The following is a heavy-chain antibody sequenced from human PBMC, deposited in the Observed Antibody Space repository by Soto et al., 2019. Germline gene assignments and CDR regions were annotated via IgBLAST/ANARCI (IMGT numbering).Heavy chain of an antibody. V-gene: IGHV1-69*06. Sequence: GAAGKVSCKASGGTFSSYAISWVRQAPGQGLEWMGGIIPIFGTANYEQKFQGRVTITADKSTSTAYMELSSLRSEDTAVYYCARALGPRGYDFWSGYYGPGSYYYYGMDVWGQGTTVTVSS. J-gene: IGHJ6*02. CDR2: IIPIFGTA. D-gene: IGHD3-3*01. CDR1: GGTFSSYA. CDR3: ARALGPRGYDFWSGYYGPGSYYYYGMDV.